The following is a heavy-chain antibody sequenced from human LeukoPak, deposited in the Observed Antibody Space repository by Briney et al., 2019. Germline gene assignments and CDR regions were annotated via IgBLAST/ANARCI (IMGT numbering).Heavy chain of an antibody. Sequence: PPETLSLTCTVSGGSFTSSSYYWGWIRQPPGKGLEWIGTIYYSGSPYYHPSLKSRLSISIDTSKNQFSLKLNSVTAADTAVYYCARHSYSHGYGDYWGQGTLVTVSS. CDR3: ARHSYSHGYGDY. J-gene: IGHJ4*02. V-gene: IGHV4-39*01. D-gene: IGHD5-18*01. CDR2: IYYSGSP. CDR1: GGSFTSSSYY.